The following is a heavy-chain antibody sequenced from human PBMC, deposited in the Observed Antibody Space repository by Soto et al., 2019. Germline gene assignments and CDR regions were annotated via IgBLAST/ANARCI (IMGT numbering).Heavy chain of an antibody. CDR2: IGPESGAT. J-gene: IGHJ4*02. CDR1: GYTFTLHY. CDR3: GRGRSGQIVVFY. V-gene: IGHV1-2*02. D-gene: IGHD1-26*01. Sequence: SVKGSCKASGYTFTLHYIHCLRQAPEQGPEWMGEIGPESGATRYAEKFQGRVTMTLDTSITTVYMELKNLSPDDTAVYYCGRGRSGQIVVFYWGQGTPVTVSS.